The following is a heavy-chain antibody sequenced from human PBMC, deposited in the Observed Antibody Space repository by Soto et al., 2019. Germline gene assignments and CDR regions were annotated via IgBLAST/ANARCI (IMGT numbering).Heavy chain of an antibody. CDR1: GYSFTSYW. CDR3: ARLACGGDCLGTWFDP. CDR2: IDPSDSYT. J-gene: IGHJ5*02. D-gene: IGHD2-21*02. Sequence: GESLKISCKGSGYSFTSYWISWVRQMPGKGLEWMGRIDPSDSYTNYSPSFQGHVTISADKSISTAYLQWSSLKASDTAMYYCARLACGGDCLGTWFDPWGQGTLVTVSS. V-gene: IGHV5-10-1*01.